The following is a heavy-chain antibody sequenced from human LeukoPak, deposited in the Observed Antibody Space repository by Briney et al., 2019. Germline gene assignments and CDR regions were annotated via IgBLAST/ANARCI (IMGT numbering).Heavy chain of an antibody. Sequence: GGSLRLSCTASGFTFDDYAMHWVRQAPAKGLEWVSLISGDGGTTDYADSVKGRFTISRDNRRNSLYLHMNSLRTEDTALYFCAKVYVGSWYAYDHWGRGTLVTVSS. CDR2: ISGDGGTT. D-gene: IGHD6-13*01. CDR3: AKVYVGSWYAYDH. J-gene: IGHJ4*02. CDR1: GFTFDDYA. V-gene: IGHV3-43*02.